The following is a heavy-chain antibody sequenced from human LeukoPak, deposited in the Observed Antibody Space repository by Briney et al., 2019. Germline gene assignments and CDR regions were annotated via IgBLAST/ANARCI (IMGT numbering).Heavy chain of an antibody. CDR1: GFSFRTHS. Sequence: GGSLRLSCAASGFSFRTHSMNWVRQAPGKGLEWVSSITFSSSYIFYADSVKGRFTTFRDNAKNSLYLLMDSLSAEDTAVYYCARGGDYGDYDNDYWGQGTLVTVS. CDR3: ARGGDYGDYDNDY. CDR2: ITFSSSYI. J-gene: IGHJ4*02. V-gene: IGHV3-21*01. D-gene: IGHD4-17*01.